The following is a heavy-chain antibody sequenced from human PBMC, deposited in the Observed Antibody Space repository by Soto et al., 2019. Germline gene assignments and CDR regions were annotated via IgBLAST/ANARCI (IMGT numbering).Heavy chain of an antibody. CDR1: GGSISSGDYY. V-gene: IGHV4-30-4*01. D-gene: IGHD3-3*01. Sequence: SETLSLTCTVSGGSISSGDYYWSWIRQPSGKGLEWIGYIYYSGSTYYNPSLKSRVTISVDTSKNQFSLKLSSVTAADTAVYYCARVGTYYDFWSGYSPGDWFDPWGQGTLVTVSS. CDR2: IYYSGST. CDR3: ARVGTYYDFWSGYSPGDWFDP. J-gene: IGHJ5*02.